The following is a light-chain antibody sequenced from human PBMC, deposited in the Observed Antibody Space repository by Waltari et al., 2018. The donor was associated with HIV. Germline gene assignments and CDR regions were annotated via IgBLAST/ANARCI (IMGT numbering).Light chain of an antibody. Sequence: SYELTPPPSVSVSPGQTARITCSGDTLPKKYAHWYQQKSGQAPVLVIYEDIKRPSGIPERFSGSSSGTMAILTISGAQVEDEADYYCYSTESNGNHRVFGGGTKLTVL. CDR1: TLPKKY. V-gene: IGLV3-10*01. J-gene: IGLJ3*02. CDR3: YSTESNGNHRV. CDR2: EDI.